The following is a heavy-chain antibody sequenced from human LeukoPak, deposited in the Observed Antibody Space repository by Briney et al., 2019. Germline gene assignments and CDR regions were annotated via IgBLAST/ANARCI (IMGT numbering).Heavy chain of an antibody. CDR2: FDPEDGET. V-gene: IGHV1-24*01. CDR3: ARLSRGRYFDWVHFDY. Sequence: ASVKVSCKVSGYTLTELSMHWVRQAPGKGLEWMGGFDPEDGETIYAQKFQGRVTMTEDTSTDTAYMELSSLRSEDTAVYYCARLSRGRYFDWVHFDYWGQGTLVTVSS. J-gene: IGHJ4*02. D-gene: IGHD3-9*01. CDR1: GYTLTELS.